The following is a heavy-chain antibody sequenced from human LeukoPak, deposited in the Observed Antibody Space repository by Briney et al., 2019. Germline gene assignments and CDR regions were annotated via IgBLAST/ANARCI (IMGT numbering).Heavy chain of an antibody. Sequence: ASVKVSCTASGYTFTSYGISWVRQAPGQGLEWMGWISAYNGNTNYAQKLQGRVTMTTDTSTSTAYMELRSLRSDDTAVYYCARDPKYHYDSSGYYPIGYFDYWGQGTLVTVSS. D-gene: IGHD3-22*01. CDR2: ISAYNGNT. CDR3: ARDPKYHYDSSGYYPIGYFDY. J-gene: IGHJ4*02. CDR1: GYTFTSYG. V-gene: IGHV1-18*01.